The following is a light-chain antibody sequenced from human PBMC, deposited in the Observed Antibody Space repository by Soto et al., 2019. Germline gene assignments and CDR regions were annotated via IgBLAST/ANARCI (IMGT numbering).Light chain of an antibody. Sequence: QSALTQPPSASGSPGQSVTISCTGTSSDVGGYNFVSWYQQYPGKAPRLMIYEVSKRPSGVPDRFSGSKSGNTASLTISGLQAEDEADYYCSSYTGRTTWVFGGGTKLTVL. CDR2: EVS. J-gene: IGLJ3*02. V-gene: IGLV2-8*01. CDR3: SSYTGRTTWV. CDR1: SSDVGGYNF.